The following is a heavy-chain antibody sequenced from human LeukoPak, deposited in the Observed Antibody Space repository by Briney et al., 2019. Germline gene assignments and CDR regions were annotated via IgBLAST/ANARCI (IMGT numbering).Heavy chain of an antibody. CDR3: AKPRAMTTGVGRYFDL. CDR2: VSGGGEDT. CDR1: GFTFSSYA. D-gene: IGHD1-1*01. Sequence: PGGFLRLSCAASGFTFSSYAMSWIRQAPGKGLDWVSAVSGGGEDTYYPDSVKGRFTISRDNSKNTLYLQMNSLRVEDTAIYYCAKPRAMTTGVGRYFDLWGRGTLVTVSS. V-gene: IGHV3-23*01. J-gene: IGHJ2*01.